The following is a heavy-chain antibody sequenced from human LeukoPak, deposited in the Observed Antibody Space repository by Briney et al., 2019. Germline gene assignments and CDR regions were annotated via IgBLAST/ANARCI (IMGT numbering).Heavy chain of an antibody. J-gene: IGHJ4*02. CDR3: ARGSQYSSSPFDY. V-gene: IGHV4-39*07. Sequence: SETLSLTCTVSGGSISSSSYYWGWIRQPPGKGLEWIGSIYYSGSTNYNPSLKSRVTISVDTSKNQFSLKLSSVTAADTAVYYCARGSQYSSSPFDYWGQGTLVTVSS. D-gene: IGHD6-6*01. CDR2: IYYSGST. CDR1: GGSISSSSYY.